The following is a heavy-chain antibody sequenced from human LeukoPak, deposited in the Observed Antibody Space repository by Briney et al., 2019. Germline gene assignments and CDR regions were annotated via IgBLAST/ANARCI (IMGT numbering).Heavy chain of an antibody. CDR3: ASSIAARLGIYYMDV. CDR1: GLTFSDHN. V-gene: IGHV3-72*01. D-gene: IGHD6-6*01. CDR2: TKNKVNSYTT. J-gene: IGHJ6*03. Sequence: GGSLRLSCAASGLTFSDHNMDWVRQAPGKGLEWVGRTKNKVNSYTTEYAASVKGRFTISRDDSEKSVYLQMNSMKTDDTAVYYCASSIAARLGIYYMDVWGKGTTVTVSS.